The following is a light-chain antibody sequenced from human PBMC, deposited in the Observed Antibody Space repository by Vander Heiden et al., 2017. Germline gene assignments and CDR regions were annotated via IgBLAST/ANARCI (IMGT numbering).Light chain of an antibody. CDR1: QSVSSNY. V-gene: IGKV3-20*01. J-gene: IGKJ4*01. Sequence: EIVLTQSPATLALSPGERATLPCRASQSVSSNYLAWYQQKPGQAPRLLIYGASSRATGIPDRFSGSGSGTDFTLTISRLEAEDFAVYYCQQYDSSPLTFGGGTKVEIK. CDR2: GAS. CDR3: QQYDSSPLT.